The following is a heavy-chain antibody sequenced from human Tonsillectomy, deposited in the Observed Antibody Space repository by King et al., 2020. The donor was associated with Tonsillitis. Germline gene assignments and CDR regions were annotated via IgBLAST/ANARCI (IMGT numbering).Heavy chain of an antibody. CDR2: ISSSSSTI. J-gene: IGHJ5*02. CDR3: ARGVGDSSGSYNWFDP. Sequence: VQLVESGGGLVQPGGSLRLSCAASGFTFSSYSMNWVRQAPGKGLEWVSYISSSSSTIYYADSVKGRFTISRDNAKNSLYLQMNSLRAEDTAVYYCARGVGDSSGSYNWFDPWGQGTLVTVSS. CDR1: GFTFSSYS. D-gene: IGHD6-19*01. V-gene: IGHV3-48*04.